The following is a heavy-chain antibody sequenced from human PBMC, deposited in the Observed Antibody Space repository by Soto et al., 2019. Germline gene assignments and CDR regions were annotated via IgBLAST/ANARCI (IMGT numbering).Heavy chain of an antibody. CDR3: AGGGGFGVVIMLPNY. CDR1: GYTFTSYA. Sequence: QVQLVQSGAEVKKPGASVKVSCKASGYTFTSYAMHWVRQAPGQRLEWMGWINAGNGNTKYSQKFQGRVPITRDTSASTAYMELSSLRSEDTAVYYCAGGGGFGVVIMLPNYWGQGTLVTVSS. CDR2: INAGNGNT. V-gene: IGHV1-3*01. D-gene: IGHD3-3*01. J-gene: IGHJ4*02.